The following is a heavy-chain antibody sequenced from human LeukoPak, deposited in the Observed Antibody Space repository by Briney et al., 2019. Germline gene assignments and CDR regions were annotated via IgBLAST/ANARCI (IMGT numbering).Heavy chain of an antibody. CDR1: GGSFSGYY. V-gene: IGHV4-34*01. CDR3: ARRARYSSGWYTPDAFDI. J-gene: IGHJ3*02. CDR2: INHSGST. Sequence: SETLSLTCAVYGGSFSGYYWSWIRQPPVKGLEWIGEINHSGSTNYNPSLKSRVTISVDTSKNQFSLKLSSVTAADTAVYYRARRARYSSGWYTPDAFDIWGQGTMVTVSS. D-gene: IGHD6-19*01.